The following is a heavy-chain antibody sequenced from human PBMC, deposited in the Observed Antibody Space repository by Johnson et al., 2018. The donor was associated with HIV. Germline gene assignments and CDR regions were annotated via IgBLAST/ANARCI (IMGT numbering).Heavy chain of an antibody. D-gene: IGHD3-22*01. CDR3: TTDHSSADDAFDI. CDR2: FYSGGRT. CDR1: GFTVSSNY. J-gene: IGHJ3*02. V-gene: IGHV3-53*01. Sequence: VQLVESGGGLIQPGGSLRLSCAASGFTVSSNYMSWVRQAPGKGLEWVSVFYSGGRTYYADSVKGRFTISRENSKNTLYLQMNSLRAEDTAVYYCTTDHSSADDAFDIWGQGTMVTVSS.